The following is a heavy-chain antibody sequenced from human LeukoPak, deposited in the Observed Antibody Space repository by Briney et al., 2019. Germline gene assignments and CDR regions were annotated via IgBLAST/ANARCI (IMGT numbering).Heavy chain of an antibody. J-gene: IGHJ5*02. CDR3: ASYYYDSSGYWFDP. CDR1: GGSISSSSYY. V-gene: IGHV4-39*01. CDR2: IYYSGST. Sequence: KPSATLSLTCAVSGGSISSSSYYWGWIRQPPGKGLEWIRSIYYSGSTYYNPSLKSRVTISVDTSKNQFSLKLSSVTAADTAVYYCASYYYDSSGYWFDPWGQGTLVTVSS. D-gene: IGHD3-22*01.